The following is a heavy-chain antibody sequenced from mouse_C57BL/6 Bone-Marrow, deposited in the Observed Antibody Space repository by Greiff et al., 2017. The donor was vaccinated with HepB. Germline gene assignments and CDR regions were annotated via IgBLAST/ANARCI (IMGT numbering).Heavy chain of an antibody. J-gene: IGHJ3*01. Sequence: EVKLVESGGDLVKPGGSLKLSCAASGFTFSSYGMSWVRQTPDKRLEWVATISSGGSYTYYPDSVKGRFTISRDNAKNTLYLQMSSLKSEDTAMYYCARPGGTYWGQGTLVTVSA. D-gene: IGHD4-1*01. V-gene: IGHV5-6*01. CDR2: ISSGGSYT. CDR3: ARPGGTY. CDR1: GFTFSSYG.